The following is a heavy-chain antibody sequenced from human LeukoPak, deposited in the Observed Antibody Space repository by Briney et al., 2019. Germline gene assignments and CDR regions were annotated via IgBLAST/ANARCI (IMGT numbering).Heavy chain of an antibody. D-gene: IGHD1-26*01. CDR2: IYYSGST. J-gene: IGHJ4*02. V-gene: IGHV4-59*08. CDR3: ASRRVGAFDY. CDR1: GGSISSYY. Sequence: SETLSPTCTVSGGSISSYYWSWIRQPPGKGLEWIGYIYYSGSTNYNPSLKSRVTISIDTSKNQFSLKVSSVTAADTAVYYCASRRVGAFDYWGQRTLVTVYS.